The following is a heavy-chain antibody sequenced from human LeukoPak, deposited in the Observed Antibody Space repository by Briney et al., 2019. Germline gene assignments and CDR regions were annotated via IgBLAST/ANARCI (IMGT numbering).Heavy chain of an antibody. Sequence: SETLSLTCAVYGGSFSGYYWSWIRQPPGKGLEWIGEINHSGSTNYNPSLKSRVTISVDTSKNQFSLKLSSVTAADTAVYYCARARITMVRGVILYYMDVWGKGTTVTISS. CDR2: INHSGST. D-gene: IGHD3-10*01. CDR3: ARARITMVRGVILYYMDV. CDR1: GGSFSGYY. J-gene: IGHJ6*03. V-gene: IGHV4-34*01.